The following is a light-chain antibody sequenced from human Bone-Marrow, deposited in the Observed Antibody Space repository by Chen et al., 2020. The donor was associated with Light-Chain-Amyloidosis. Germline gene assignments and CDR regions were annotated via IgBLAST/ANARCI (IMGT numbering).Light chain of an antibody. Sequence: DIQMTQSPSSLSASVGDRVTITCRASQGISNYVAWYQQKPGKVPKLLIYAASTLQSGVPSRFRGSGSGTEFTLTISSLQPEDVATYYCQKYNSAPPWTFGQGTKVEIK. CDR2: AAS. CDR3: QKYNSAPPWT. CDR1: QGISNY. J-gene: IGKJ1*01. V-gene: IGKV1-27*01.